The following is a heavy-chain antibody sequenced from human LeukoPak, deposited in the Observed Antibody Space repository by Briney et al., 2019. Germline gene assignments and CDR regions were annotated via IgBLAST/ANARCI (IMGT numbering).Heavy chain of an antibody. J-gene: IGHJ4*02. Sequence: GASVKVSCKAFGYTFTSNYMHWVRQAPGQGPEWMGVISPSGGSTTYAQKFQGRVTMTRDTSTSTVYMELSSLRSEDTAVYYCAVEFSSSWLDYWGQGTLVTVSS. CDR2: ISPSGGST. CDR3: AVEFSSSWLDY. CDR1: GYTFTSNY. V-gene: IGHV1-46*01. D-gene: IGHD6-13*01.